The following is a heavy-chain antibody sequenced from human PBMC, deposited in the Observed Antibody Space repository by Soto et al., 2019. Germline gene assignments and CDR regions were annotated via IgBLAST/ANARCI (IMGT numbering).Heavy chain of an antibody. D-gene: IGHD1-26*01. V-gene: IGHV3-11*01. CDR2: ISGSGSTI. J-gene: IGHJ4*02. CDR3: ARESQLWEY. Sequence: QAQLVESGGGLVKPGGSLRLSCAASGFTFSDYYMSWIRQAPGKGLEWISYISGSGSTIYYVDSVKGRFTISRDNAKNSLSLQMNSLTAVDTAVYYCARESQLWEYWGQGTLVTVSS. CDR1: GFTFSDYY.